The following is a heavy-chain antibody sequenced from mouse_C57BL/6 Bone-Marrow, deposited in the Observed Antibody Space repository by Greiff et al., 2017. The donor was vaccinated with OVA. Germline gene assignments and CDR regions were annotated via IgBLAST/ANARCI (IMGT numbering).Heavy chain of an antibody. CDR3: ARVREIYYGNYGYFDV. J-gene: IGHJ1*03. V-gene: IGHV3-6*01. D-gene: IGHD2-1*01. CDR1: GYSITSGYY. Sequence: ESGPGLVKPSQSLSLTCSVTGYSITSGYYWNWIRQFPGNKLEWMGYISYDGSNNYNPSLKNRIPITRDPSKNQFFLKLNSVTTEDTATYYCARVREIYYGNYGYFDVWGTGTTVTVSS. CDR2: ISYDGSN.